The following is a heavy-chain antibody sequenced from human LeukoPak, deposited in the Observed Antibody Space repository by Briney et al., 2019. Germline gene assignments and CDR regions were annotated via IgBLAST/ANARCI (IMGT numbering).Heavy chain of an antibody. J-gene: IGHJ3*02. Sequence: GGSLRLSCAASGFTVSSNYMSWVRQAPGKGLEWVSYISSSGSTIYYADSVKGRFTISRDNAKNSLYLQMNSLRAEDTAVYYCARDKGDHDAFDIWGQGTMVTVSS. V-gene: IGHV3-11*01. D-gene: IGHD3-16*01. CDR2: ISSSGSTI. CDR3: ARDKGDHDAFDI. CDR1: GFTVSSNY.